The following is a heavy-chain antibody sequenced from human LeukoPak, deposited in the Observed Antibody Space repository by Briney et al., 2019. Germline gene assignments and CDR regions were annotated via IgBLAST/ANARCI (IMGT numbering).Heavy chain of an antibody. CDR3: ARVGQQWPHYYFDY. D-gene: IGHD6-19*01. V-gene: IGHV4-39*07. J-gene: IGHJ4*02. CDR2: IYYDGST. CDR1: GGSISSNNYH. Sequence: SETLSLTCTVSGGSISSNNYHWSWIRQPPGKGLEWIGSIYYDGSTYYNPSLKSRVTISVDTSKNQFSLKLSSVTAADTAVYYCARVGQQWPHYYFDYWGQGTLVTVSS.